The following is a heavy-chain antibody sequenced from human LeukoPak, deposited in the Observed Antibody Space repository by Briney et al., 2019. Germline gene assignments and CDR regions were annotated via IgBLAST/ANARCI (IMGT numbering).Heavy chain of an antibody. D-gene: IGHD2-2*01. V-gene: IGHV1-18*01. CDR2: ISGYNGNT. J-gene: IGHJ6*03. CDR1: GYTFTNYG. Sequence: ASVKVSCKASGYTFTNYGINWVRQAPGQGLEWMGWISGYNGNTNYAQKLQGRVTMTTDTSTSTAYMELRSLRSDDTAVYYCARENIVVVPAAMGEGYYHYMDVWGKGTTVTVSS. CDR3: ARENIVVVPAAMGEGYYHYMDV.